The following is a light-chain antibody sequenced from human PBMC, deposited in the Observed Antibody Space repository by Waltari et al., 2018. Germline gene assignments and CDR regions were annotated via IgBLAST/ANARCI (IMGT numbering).Light chain of an antibody. CDR3: ATWDGSLTAWV. J-gene: IGLJ3*02. Sequence: QSVLTQSPSASGTPGQRVTISCSGSTSNIGRHYVYWYQQFPGTTPKLLVYRNNERPSGVPDRISGSKSGTSASLAISGLRSEDEADYYCATWDGSLTAWVFGGGTKVTVL. V-gene: IGLV1-47*01. CDR2: RNN. CDR1: TSNIGRHY.